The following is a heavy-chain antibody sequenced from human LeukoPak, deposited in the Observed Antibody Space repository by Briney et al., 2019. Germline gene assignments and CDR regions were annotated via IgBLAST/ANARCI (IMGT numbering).Heavy chain of an antibody. CDR1: GGSISSGTYY. J-gene: IGHJ4*02. D-gene: IGHD5-18*01. V-gene: IGHV4-61*02. CDR2: IYTSGST. Sequence: SQTLSLTCTVSGGSISSGTYYWGWIRQPAGKGLEWIGRIYTSGSTNYNPSLKSRVTISVDTSKNQFSLKLSSVTAADTAVYYCARLHSPDDVGTAMVSDYWGQGTLVTVSS. CDR3: ARLHSPDDVGTAMVSDY.